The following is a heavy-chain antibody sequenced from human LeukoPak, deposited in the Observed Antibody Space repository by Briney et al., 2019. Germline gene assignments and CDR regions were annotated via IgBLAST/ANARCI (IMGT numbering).Heavy chain of an antibody. CDR2: ISYDGSNK. V-gene: IGHV3-30*03. J-gene: IGHJ4*02. CDR1: GFTFSNYG. D-gene: IGHD3-22*01. CDR3: ASHYDISGHHSLDH. Sequence: PGRSLRLSCAASGFTFSNYGMHWVRQAPGKGLEWVVVISYDGSNKYYADSVKGRFTISRDNSKNTLYLQMNSLRAEDTAVYYCASHYDISGHHSLDHWGQGTLVTVSS.